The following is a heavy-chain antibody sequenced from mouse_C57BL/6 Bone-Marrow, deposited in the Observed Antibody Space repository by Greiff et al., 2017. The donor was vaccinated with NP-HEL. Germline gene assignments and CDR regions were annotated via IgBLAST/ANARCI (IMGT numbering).Heavy chain of an antibody. CDR2: ISSGGSYT. D-gene: IGHD1-1*01. V-gene: IGHV5-4*01. CDR1: GFTFSSYG. J-gene: IGHJ4*01. CDR3: ARDRTTVVESGAMDY. Sequence: EVKVVESGGDLVKPGGSLKLSCAASGFTFSSYGMSWVRQTPDKRLEWVATISSGGSYTYYPDNVKGRFTISRDNAKNNLYLQMSHLTSEDTAMYYCARDRTTVVESGAMDYWGQGTSVTVSS.